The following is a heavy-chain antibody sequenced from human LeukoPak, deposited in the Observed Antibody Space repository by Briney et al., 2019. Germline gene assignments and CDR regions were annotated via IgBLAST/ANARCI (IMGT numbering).Heavy chain of an antibody. CDR1: GFTFTKFW. D-gene: IGHD2-21*02. J-gene: IGHJ4*02. CDR3: AKDIVGGGDDY. CDR2: IQGDGKKE. Sequence: GGSLRLSCEASGFTFTKFWMSWVRQAPGKGLEWVANIQGDGKKENYVDSVRGRFTISRDNAKNSIYLQMNSLRVEDTAVYYCAKDIVGGGDDYWGQGTLVTVSS. V-gene: IGHV3-7*01.